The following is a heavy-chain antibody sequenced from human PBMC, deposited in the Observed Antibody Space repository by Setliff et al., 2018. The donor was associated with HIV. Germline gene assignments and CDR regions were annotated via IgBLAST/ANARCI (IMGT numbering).Heavy chain of an antibody. Sequence: SETLSLTCNVSGSSFSSGIYYWTWIRQQPGKGLEWIGYISYSGSTYYNPSLKSRVTMSVDTSKNQFSLKLSSVTAADTAVYYCARGDAMTSLGAFDIWGQGTMVTVSS. J-gene: IGHJ3*02. CDR2: ISYSGST. CDR3: ARGDAMTSLGAFDI. V-gene: IGHV4-31*03. D-gene: IGHD2-2*01. CDR1: GSSFSSGIYY.